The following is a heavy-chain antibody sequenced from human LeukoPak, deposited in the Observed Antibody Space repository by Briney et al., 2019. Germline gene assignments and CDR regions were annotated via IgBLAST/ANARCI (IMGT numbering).Heavy chain of an antibody. D-gene: IGHD3-10*01. CDR1: GFTFSIYA. V-gene: IGHV3-23*01. CDR2: LGGSETST. CDR3: ARDRGYFDL. Sequence: GGSLRLSCAASGFTFSIYALSWVRQAPGKGLKWVSVLGGSETSTSYADSVKGRFTISRDNSKNTLYLQMNSLRAEDTAVYYCARDRGYFDLWGRGTLVTVSS. J-gene: IGHJ2*01.